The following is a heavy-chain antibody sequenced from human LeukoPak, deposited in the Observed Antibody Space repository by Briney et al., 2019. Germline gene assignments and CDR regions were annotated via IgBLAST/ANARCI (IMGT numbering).Heavy chain of an antibody. J-gene: IGHJ4*02. CDR3: ARVQTYYYDSSGYYFDY. CDR2: INPSGGTT. Sequence: AASVKVSCKASGYIFTSYYMHWVRQAPGQGLEWMGIINPSGGTTSYAQKFQGRVTMTRDTSTSTVYMEMSSLRSEDTAVYYCARVQTYYYDSSGYYFDYWGQGTLVTVSP. CDR1: GYIFTSYY. V-gene: IGHV1-46*01. D-gene: IGHD3-22*01.